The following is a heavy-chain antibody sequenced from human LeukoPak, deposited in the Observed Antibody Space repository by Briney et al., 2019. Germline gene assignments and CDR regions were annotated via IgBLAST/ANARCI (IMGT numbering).Heavy chain of an antibody. J-gene: IGHJ5*02. CDR1: GGSISSYY. CDR3: ARKKGYGWFDP. V-gene: IGHV4-59*01. CDR2: IYYSGST. Sequence: SETLSLTCTVPGGSISSYYWSWIRQPPGKGLEWIGYIYYSGSTNYNPSLKSRVTISVDTSKNQFSLKLSSVTAADTAVYYCARKKGYGWFDPWGQGTLVTVSS. D-gene: IGHD4-17*01.